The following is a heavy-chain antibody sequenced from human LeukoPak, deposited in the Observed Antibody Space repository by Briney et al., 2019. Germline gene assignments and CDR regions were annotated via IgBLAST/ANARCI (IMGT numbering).Heavy chain of an antibody. J-gene: IGHJ6*02. CDR2: IYYSGCT. D-gene: IGHD2-2*01. Sequence: PSETLSLTCTVSGGSISSYYWSWIRQPPGKGLEWIGYIYYSGCTNYNPSLKSRVTISVDTSKNQFSLKLSSVTAADTAVYYCASGGSTSNFYYYYYGMDVWGQGTTVTVSS. CDR3: ASGGSTSNFYYYYYGMDV. V-gene: IGHV4-59*01. CDR1: GGSISSYY.